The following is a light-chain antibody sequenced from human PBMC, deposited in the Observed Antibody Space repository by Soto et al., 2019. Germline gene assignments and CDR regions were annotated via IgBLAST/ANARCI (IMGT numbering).Light chain of an antibody. CDR2: YDF. Sequence: SYELTQRPSVSVAPEKTARITCRGDNIGDKAVHWYQHRPGQAPVLVIYYDFERPSGIHERFSGSNSGNTATLTISRVEAGDEADYYCQVWDTTNDHPIFGGGTQLTVL. CDR1: NIGDKA. V-gene: IGLV3-21*04. J-gene: IGLJ2*01. CDR3: QVWDTTNDHPI.